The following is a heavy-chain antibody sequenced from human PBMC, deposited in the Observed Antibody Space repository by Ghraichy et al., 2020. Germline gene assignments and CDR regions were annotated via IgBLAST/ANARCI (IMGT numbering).Heavy chain of an antibody. V-gene: IGHV4-39*01. CDR3: ARHRIAVAGDFDY. CDR1: GGSISSSSYY. D-gene: IGHD6-19*01. J-gene: IGHJ4*02. CDR2: MYYGGST. Sequence: SETLSLTCTVSGGSISSSSYYWGWIRQPPGKGLEWIGSMYYGGSTYYHPSLKNRVTISVDTSQNQFSLKLSSVTAANTALYYCARHRIAVAGDFDYWGQGTRVTVSS.